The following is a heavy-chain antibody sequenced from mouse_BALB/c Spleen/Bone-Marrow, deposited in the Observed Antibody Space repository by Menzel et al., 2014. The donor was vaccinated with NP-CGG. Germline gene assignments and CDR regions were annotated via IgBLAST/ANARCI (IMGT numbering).Heavy chain of an antibody. J-gene: IGHJ2*01. V-gene: IGHV1-77*01. CDR3: ARGYYGSSYYFDY. CDR2: IYPGSGST. D-gene: IGHD1-1*01. CDR1: GYTFTDYV. Sequence: VQLVESGPELVKPGASVKTSCKASGYTFTDYVISWVKQRTGQGLEWIGEIYPGSGSTYYNEKFKGKATLTADKSSNTAYMQLSSLTSEDSAVYFCARGYYGSSYYFDYWGQGTTLTVSS.